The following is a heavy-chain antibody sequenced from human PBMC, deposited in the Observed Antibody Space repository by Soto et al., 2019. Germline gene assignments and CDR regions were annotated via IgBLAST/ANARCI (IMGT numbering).Heavy chain of an antibody. V-gene: IGHV3-23*01. Sequence: PXVSLGLSCAASGFTFNIYAMTWVRQAPGKGLEWVSTTGATGRTTYYSDAVKGRFTVSRDNSKNTLDLQMSNLRAEDTAVYYCATVHNTSRSFDYWGQGTLVTVSS. CDR3: ATVHNTSRSFDY. J-gene: IGHJ4*02. CDR1: GFTFNIYA. D-gene: IGHD1-20*01. CDR2: TGATGRTT.